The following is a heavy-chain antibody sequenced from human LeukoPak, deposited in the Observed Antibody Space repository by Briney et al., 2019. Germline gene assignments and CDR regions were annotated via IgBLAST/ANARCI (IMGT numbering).Heavy chain of an antibody. J-gene: IGHJ5*02. CDR1: GFTFSNYA. V-gene: IGHV3-30-3*01. CDR3: ARAYGSRNWFDP. D-gene: IGHD5-24*01. CDR2: ISYDGSTK. Sequence: GGSLRLSCADSGFTFSNYAMHWVRQTPGKGLEWVAVISYDGSTKYYADSVKGRFIISRDNSKNALYLQMNTLRPEDTAVYYCARAYGSRNWFDPWGQGTLVTVSA.